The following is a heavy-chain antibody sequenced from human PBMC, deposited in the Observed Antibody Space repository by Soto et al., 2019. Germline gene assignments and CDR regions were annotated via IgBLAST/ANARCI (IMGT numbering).Heavy chain of an antibody. J-gene: IGHJ5*01. Sequence: QVQLQASGPGLVKPSDTLSLTCTVSGDSIGTYNWGWIRQPPGKRLGWIGYIYFNGGTSYNPALKTXAXXAADRSAKKCSLRLSSVSAADSPVYYCPSLGVGAPHGRVDAWGQGTEVTVS. CDR3: PSLGVGAPHGRVDA. CDR2: IYFNGGT. CDR1: GDSIGTYN. D-gene: IGHD7-27*01. V-gene: IGHV4-59*08.